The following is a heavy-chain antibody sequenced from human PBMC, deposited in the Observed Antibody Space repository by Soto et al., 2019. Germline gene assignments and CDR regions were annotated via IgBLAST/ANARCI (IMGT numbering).Heavy chain of an antibody. V-gene: IGHV3-30*18. CDR3: VKEATVRIDHHFDY. Sequence: QVHLLESGGGVVQPGRSLRLSCAASGFTFSDYGMQWFRQVPGKGLEWVAVVSHHGTLQFYADSVKGRFFISRDNSENTVFLQMNSLRPEDTGIYYCVKEATVRIDHHFDYWGQGTLVTVSS. J-gene: IGHJ4*02. CDR2: VSHHGTLQ. D-gene: IGHD4-4*01. CDR1: GFTFSDYG.